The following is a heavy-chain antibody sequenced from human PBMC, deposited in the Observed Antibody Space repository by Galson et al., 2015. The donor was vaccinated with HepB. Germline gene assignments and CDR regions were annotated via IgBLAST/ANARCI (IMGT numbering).Heavy chain of an antibody. J-gene: IGHJ6*03. CDR2: IWYDGSNK. Sequence: SLRLSCAASGFTFSSYGMHWVRQAPGKGLEWVVVIWYDGSNKYYADSVKGRFTISRDNSKNTLYLQMNSLRAEDAAVYYCARDRNIAAAGRERWGYYYYYMDVWGKGTTVTVSS. D-gene: IGHD6-13*01. CDR3: ARDRNIAAAGRERWGYYYYYMDV. CDR1: GFTFSSYG. V-gene: IGHV3-33*01.